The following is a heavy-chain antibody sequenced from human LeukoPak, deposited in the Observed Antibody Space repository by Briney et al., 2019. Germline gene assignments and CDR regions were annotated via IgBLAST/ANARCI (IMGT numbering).Heavy chain of an antibody. CDR2: ISYVGSNK. J-gene: IGHJ3*02. CDR3: ARDCTGGTCYDAFDI. D-gene: IGHD2-15*01. V-gene: IGHV3-30*03. Sequence: TGGSLRLSCAASGFTFRSYGMHWVRQAPGKGLEWVTLISYVGSNKYYAHSVKGRFTISRDNSKNTLYLQMNSLRAGDTAVYYCARDCTGGTCYDAFDIWGQGTMVTVSS. CDR1: GFTFRSYG.